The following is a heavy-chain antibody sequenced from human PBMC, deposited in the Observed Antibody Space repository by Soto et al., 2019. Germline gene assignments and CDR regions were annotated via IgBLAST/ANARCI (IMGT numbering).Heavy chain of an antibody. V-gene: IGHV4-30-4*01. CDR2: IYYSGST. Sequence: SETLSLTCTVSGGSISSGDYYWSWIRQPPGKGLEWIGYIYYSGSTYYNPSLKSRVTISVDTSKNQFSLKLSSVTAADTAVYYCARADYYDSSGYPNWGQGTLVTVSS. D-gene: IGHD3-22*01. CDR1: GGSISSGDYY. CDR3: ARADYYDSSGYPN. J-gene: IGHJ4*02.